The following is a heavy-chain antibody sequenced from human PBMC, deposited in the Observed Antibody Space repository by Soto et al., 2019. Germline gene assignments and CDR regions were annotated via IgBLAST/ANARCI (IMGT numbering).Heavy chain of an antibody. CDR2: ISGTGGST. J-gene: IGHJ4*02. CDR1: GLTIRRCA. CDR3: AKDRLGGNFDY. V-gene: IGHV3-23*01. Sequence: PGGSLILSCAASGLTIRRCAMNWVRQAPGKGLEWVATISGTGGSTYYADSVKGRFTISRDNSKNTLYLQMNSLRVEDTAVYYCAKDRLGGNFDYWGQGTQVTVSS.